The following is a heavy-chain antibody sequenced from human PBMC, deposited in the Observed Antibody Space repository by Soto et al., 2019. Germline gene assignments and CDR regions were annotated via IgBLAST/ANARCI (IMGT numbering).Heavy chain of an antibody. CDR1: GFTFSSYS. J-gene: IGHJ6*03. D-gene: IGHD2-15*01. Sequence: GGSLRLSCAASGFTFSSYSMNWVRQAPGKGLEWVSSISSSSSYIYYADSVKGRFTISRDNAKNSLYLQMNSLRAEDTAVYYCARDHCSGGSCYLHYYYMDVWGKGTTVTVSS. CDR2: ISSSSSYI. CDR3: ARDHCSGGSCYLHYYYMDV. V-gene: IGHV3-21*01.